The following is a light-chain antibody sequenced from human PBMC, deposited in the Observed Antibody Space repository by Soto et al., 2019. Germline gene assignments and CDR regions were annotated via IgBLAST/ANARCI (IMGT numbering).Light chain of an antibody. J-gene: IGLJ1*01. CDR2: DDT. CDR1: NIGTKS. V-gene: IGLV3-21*02. Sequence: SYDLTQPSSVSVAPGQTARIPCGGDNIGTKSVHWYRQRPGQAPVLVVYDDTSRPSGTPDRVSGSNSGNTATLTISRVEAGDEADYYCQVWDSDSEHYVFGGGTKLTVL. CDR3: QVWDSDSEHYV.